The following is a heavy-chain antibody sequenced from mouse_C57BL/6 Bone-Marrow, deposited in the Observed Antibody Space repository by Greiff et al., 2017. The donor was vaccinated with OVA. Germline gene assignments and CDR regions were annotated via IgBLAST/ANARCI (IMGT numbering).Heavy chain of an antibody. Sequence: VQLQESGAELARPGASVKMSCKASGYTFTSYTMHWVKQRPGQGLEWIGYINPSSGYTKYNQKFKDKATLTADKSSSTAYMQLSSLTSEDSAVYYCYYPPFDYWGQGTTLTVSS. J-gene: IGHJ2*01. CDR2: INPSSGYT. D-gene: IGHD1-1*01. CDR3: YYPPFDY. V-gene: IGHV1-4*01. CDR1: GYTFTSYT.